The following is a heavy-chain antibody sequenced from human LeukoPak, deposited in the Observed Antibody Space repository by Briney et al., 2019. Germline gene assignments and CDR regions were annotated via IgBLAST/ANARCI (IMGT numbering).Heavy chain of an antibody. CDR2: INHSGST. CDR1: GGSFSGYY. CDR3: ARGRTTGTKTYYYYGMDV. Sequence: SETLSLTCAVYGGSFSGYYWSWIRQPPGKGLEWIGEINHSGSTNYNPSLKSRVTISVDTSKNQFSLKLSSVTAADSAVYYCARGRTTGTKTYYYYGMDVWGQGTTVTVSS. D-gene: IGHD1-1*01. V-gene: IGHV4-34*01. J-gene: IGHJ6*02.